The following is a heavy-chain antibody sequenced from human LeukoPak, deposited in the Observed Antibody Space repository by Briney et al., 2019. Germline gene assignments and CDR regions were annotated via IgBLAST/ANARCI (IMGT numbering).Heavy chain of an antibody. J-gene: IGHJ5*02. V-gene: IGHV4-61*02. CDR3: ARDVSSNYDWFDP. CDR2: IYTSGST. D-gene: IGHD4-11*01. Sequence: SQTLSLTCTVSGGSISSGSYYWSWIRQPAGKGLEWIGRIYTSGSTNYNPSLKSRVTISVDTSKNQFSLKLSSVTAADTAVYYWARDVSSNYDWFDPWGKGTLVTVSS. CDR1: GGSISSGSYY.